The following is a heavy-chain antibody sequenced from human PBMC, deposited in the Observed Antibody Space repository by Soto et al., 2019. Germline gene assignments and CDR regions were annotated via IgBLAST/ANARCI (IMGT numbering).Heavy chain of an antibody. D-gene: IGHD6-19*01. CDR2: IYYSGTT. V-gene: IGHV4-59*01. CDR1: GGSLSNNY. Sequence: SETLSLTCTVSGGSLSNNYWTWIRQPPGKGLEWIAYIYYSGTTSYNPSLKSRVTMSLDTSKNQFSLKVRSVTAADTAVYYCARLVAVAGTSDWFDPWGQGTLVTVSS. CDR3: ARLVAVAGTSDWFDP. J-gene: IGHJ5*02.